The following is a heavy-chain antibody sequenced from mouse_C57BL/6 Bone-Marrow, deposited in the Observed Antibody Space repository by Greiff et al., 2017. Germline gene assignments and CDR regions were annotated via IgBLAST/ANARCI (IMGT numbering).Heavy chain of an antibody. CDR2: IHPNSGST. V-gene: IGHV1-64*01. CDR3: AAIPCYNYGSLWYFDV. Sequence: VQLQQPGAELVKPGASVKLSCKASGYTFTSYWMHWVKQRPGQGLEWIGMIHPNSGSTNYNEKFKSKATLTVDKSSSTAYMQLSSLTSEDSAVYYCAAIPCYNYGSLWYFDVWGTGTTVTVSS. D-gene: IGHD1-1*01. J-gene: IGHJ1*03. CDR1: GYTFTSYW.